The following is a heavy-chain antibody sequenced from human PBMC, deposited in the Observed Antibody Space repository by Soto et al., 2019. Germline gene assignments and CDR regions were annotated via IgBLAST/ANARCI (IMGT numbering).Heavy chain of an antibody. CDR2: IYYSGST. D-gene: IGHD3-22*01. Sequence: PSETLSLTCTVSGGSISSYYWSWIRQPPGKGLEWIGYIYYSGSTNYNPSLKSRVTISVDTSKNQFSLKLSSVTAADTAVYYCARDHYDSSGYTGPYFGYYYYGMDVWGQGTTVTVSS. J-gene: IGHJ6*02. V-gene: IGHV4-59*01. CDR1: GGSISSYY. CDR3: ARDHYDSSGYTGPYFGYYYYGMDV.